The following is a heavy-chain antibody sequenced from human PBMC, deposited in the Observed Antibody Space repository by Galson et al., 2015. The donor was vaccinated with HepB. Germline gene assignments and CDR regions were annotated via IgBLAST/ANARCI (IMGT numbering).Heavy chain of an antibody. CDR3: AAGTNGTTGWFDP. V-gene: IGHV1-2*04. CDR1: GYPFTGYY. J-gene: IGHJ5*02. D-gene: IGHD1-1*01. Sequence: SVKVSCKAFGYPFTGYYVHWVRQAPGQGLEWMGWINPKSGATRLLQKFQGWVTMTGDTSITTVYMELKRLKSDDTAVYYCAAGTNGTTGWFDPWGQGTLVTVSS. CDR2: INPKSGAT.